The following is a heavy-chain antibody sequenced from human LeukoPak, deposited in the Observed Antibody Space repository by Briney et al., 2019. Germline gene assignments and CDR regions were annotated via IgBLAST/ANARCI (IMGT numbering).Heavy chain of an antibody. V-gene: IGHV4-34*01. CDR2: INHSGST. D-gene: IGHD3-22*01. CDR1: GGSFSGYY. CDR3: ARHSDYYDSSGYSGFDY. J-gene: IGHJ4*02. Sequence: SETLSLTCAVYGGSFSGYYWSWIRQPPGKGLEWIGEINHSGSTNYNPSLKSRVTISVDTSKNQFSLKLSSVTAADTAVYYCARHSDYYDSSGYSGFDYWGQGTLVTVSS.